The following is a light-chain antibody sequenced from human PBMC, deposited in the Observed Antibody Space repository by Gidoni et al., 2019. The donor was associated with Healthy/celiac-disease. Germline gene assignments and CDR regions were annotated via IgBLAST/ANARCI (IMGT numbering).Light chain of an antibody. J-gene: IGKJ1*01. CDR1: QSISSW. CDR2: KAS. CDR3: QQYTSYPWT. V-gene: IGKV1-5*03. Sequence: DIQMTQSPSTLSASVGDRVTITCRASQSISSWLAWYQQKPGKAPKLLIYKASSFESGVPSRFSGSGSGTEFTLTISSLQPDDFATYYCQQYTSYPWTFXPXAKVEI.